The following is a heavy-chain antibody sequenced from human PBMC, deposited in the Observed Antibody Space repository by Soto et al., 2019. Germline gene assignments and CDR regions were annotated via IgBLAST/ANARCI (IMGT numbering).Heavy chain of an antibody. CDR3: IQSRCGGDCLQSYASYYYYGMDV. V-gene: IGHV2-5*02. CDR2: IYWDDDK. J-gene: IGHJ6*02. Sequence: SGPTLVNPTQTLTLTCTFSGFSLSADGVGVGWIRQPPGKALEWLALIYWDDDKRYSPSLRSRLTITKDTSKNQVVLTMTNMDPVDTATYYCIQSRCGGDCLQSYASYYYYGMDVWGQGTTVTVSS. CDR1: GFSLSADGVG. D-gene: IGHD2-21*02.